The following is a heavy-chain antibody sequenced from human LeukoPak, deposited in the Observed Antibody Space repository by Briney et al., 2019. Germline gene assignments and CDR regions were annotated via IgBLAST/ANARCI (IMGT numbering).Heavy chain of an antibody. Sequence: GASAKVSCKASGYTFTSDGISWVRQAPGQGLEWMGWISAYNGNTNYAQKLQGRVTMTTDTSTSTAYMELRSLRSDDTAVYYCARVTGSGSYYKRLDYWGQGTLVTVSS. CDR2: ISAYNGNT. V-gene: IGHV1-18*01. D-gene: IGHD3-10*01. CDR1: GYTFTSDG. CDR3: ARVTGSGSYYKRLDY. J-gene: IGHJ4*02.